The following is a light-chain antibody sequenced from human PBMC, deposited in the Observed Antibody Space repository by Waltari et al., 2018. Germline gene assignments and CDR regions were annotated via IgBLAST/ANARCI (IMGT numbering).Light chain of an antibody. CDR1: NIGSKS. CDR2: DDI. V-gene: IGLV3-21*04. CDR3: QVWDSSSVHVV. J-gene: IGLJ2*01. Sequence: SYVLTQPPSVSVAPGKTARITCGGNNIGSKSVHWYQQKPGQAPVLVIFDDIDRPSGIPAQFSCSNSGNTATLTISRVEAGDEADYDCQVWDSSSVHVVFGGGTKLTVL.